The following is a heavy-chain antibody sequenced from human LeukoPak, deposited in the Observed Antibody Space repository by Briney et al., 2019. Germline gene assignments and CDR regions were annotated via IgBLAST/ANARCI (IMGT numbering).Heavy chain of an antibody. Sequence: SVKVSCKASGGTFSSYAISWVRQAPGQGLEWMGRIIPILGIANYAQKFQGRVTITADKSTSTAYMELSSLRSEDTAVYYCAREKGGGLQGGFDYWGQGTLVTVSS. V-gene: IGHV1-69*04. CDR3: AREKGGGLQGGFDY. CDR1: GGTFSSYA. D-gene: IGHD3-16*01. J-gene: IGHJ4*02. CDR2: IIPILGIA.